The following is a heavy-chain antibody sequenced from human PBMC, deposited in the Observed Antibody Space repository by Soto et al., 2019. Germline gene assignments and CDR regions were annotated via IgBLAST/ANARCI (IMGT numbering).Heavy chain of an antibody. D-gene: IGHD4-17*01. J-gene: IGHJ4*02. V-gene: IGHV1-69*13. CDR1: GGTFSSYA. CDR3: ARDWPESPLRPPYGFDY. Sequence: SVKVSCKASGGTFSSYAISWVRQAPGQGLEWMGGIIPIFGTANYAQKFQGRVTITADESTSTAYMELSSLRSEDTAVYYCARDWPESPLRPPYGFDYWGQGTLVTVSS. CDR2: IIPIFGTA.